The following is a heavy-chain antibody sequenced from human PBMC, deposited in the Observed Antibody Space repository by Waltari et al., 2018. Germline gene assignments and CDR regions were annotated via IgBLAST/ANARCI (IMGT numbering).Heavy chain of an antibody. CDR2: VSPTGATT. V-gene: IGHV1-46*01. D-gene: IGHD2-8*01. J-gene: IGHJ4*02. Sequence: QVQLAQSGPEVKKPGASVTIFCKASGYAFSSYYMHWVRQAPGRGLEWLGIVSPTGATTTGQDFQGRVSMTCEMSTNTFYIEISGLDSQDTAVYCCARDRKKEFIAILMDHWGQGTPVTVSS. CDR3: ARDRKKEFIAILMDH. CDR1: GYAFSSYY.